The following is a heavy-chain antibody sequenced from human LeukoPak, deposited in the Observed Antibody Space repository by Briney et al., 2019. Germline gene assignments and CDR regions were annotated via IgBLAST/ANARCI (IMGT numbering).Heavy chain of an antibody. CDR2: ITSSGGYI. V-gene: IGHV3-21*01. D-gene: IGHD2-2*01. CDR1: GFTFSNYS. Sequence: GRSLRLSCAASGFTFSNYSMNWVRQAPGKGLEWVASITSSGGYIYYADSVKGRFTISRDNAKNSQYLQMNSLRAEGTAVYYCARDREAIVLVSAAMDYYYYGMDVWGKGTTVTVSS. CDR3: ARDREAIVLVSAAMDYYYYGMDV. J-gene: IGHJ6*04.